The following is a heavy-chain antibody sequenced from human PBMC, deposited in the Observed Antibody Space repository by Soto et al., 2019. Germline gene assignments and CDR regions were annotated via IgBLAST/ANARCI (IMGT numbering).Heavy chain of an antibody. CDR1: GFTFEDFA. Sequence: EVQLVESGGGLVQPGRSLRLSCAASGFTFEDFAMHWVRQVPGKGLEWVSGINWNSRDIAYADSVKGRFTISRDNAGHSLYLQMYSRRTDDTALYYCARIIVPGYVDLWGQGTQVTVSS. V-gene: IGHV3-9*01. CDR2: INWNSRDI. D-gene: IGHD3-16*02. CDR3: ARIIVPGYVDL. J-gene: IGHJ5*02.